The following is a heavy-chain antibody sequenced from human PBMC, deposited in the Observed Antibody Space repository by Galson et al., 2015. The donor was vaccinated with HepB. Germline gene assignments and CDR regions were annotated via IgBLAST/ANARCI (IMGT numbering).Heavy chain of an antibody. D-gene: IGHD6-19*01. J-gene: IGHJ4*02. CDR1: GGTFSSYA. Sequence: SVKVSCKASGGTFSSYAISWVRQAPGQGLEWMGGIIPIFGTANYAQKFQGRVTITADESTSTAYMELSSLRSDDTAVYYCARDEGSGWYTYYFDYWGQGTLVTVSS. V-gene: IGHV1-69*13. CDR2: IIPIFGTA. CDR3: ARDEGSGWYTYYFDY.